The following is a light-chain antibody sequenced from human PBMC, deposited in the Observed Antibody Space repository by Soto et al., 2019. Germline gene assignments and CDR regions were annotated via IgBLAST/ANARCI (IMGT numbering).Light chain of an antibody. CDR3: QQRHNWRDT. J-gene: IGKJ5*01. CDR1: QSVSNY. CDR2: ETS. V-gene: IGKV3-11*01. Sequence: EIVLTQSPATLSLSPCERATLSCRASQSVSNYLSWYQQKPGQAPRLLMYETSRRATGIPARFSGSGSGTDFTLTISSLEPEDFAVYYCQQRHNWRDTFGQGTRLEIK.